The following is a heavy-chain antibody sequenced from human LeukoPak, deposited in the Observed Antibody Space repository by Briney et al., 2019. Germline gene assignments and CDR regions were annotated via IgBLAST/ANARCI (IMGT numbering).Heavy chain of an antibody. V-gene: IGHV4-59*01. J-gene: IGHJ5*02. CDR1: GGSISSYY. CDR3: ASSAPRSGSYYRNWFDP. D-gene: IGHD3-10*01. Sequence: SETLSLTCTVSGGSISSYYWSWIRQPPGKGLEWIGYIYYSGSTNYNPSLKSRVTISVDTSKNQFSLKLSSVTAADTAVYYCASSAPRSGSYYRNWFDPWGQGTLVTVSS. CDR2: IYYSGST.